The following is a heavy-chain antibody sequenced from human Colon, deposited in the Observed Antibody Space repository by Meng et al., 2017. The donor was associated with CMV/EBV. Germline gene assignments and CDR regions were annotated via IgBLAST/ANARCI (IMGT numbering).Heavy chain of an antibody. Sequence: GGSLRLSCAASGFTFDRYTMAWVRQAPGKGLERVSSISSTGTFIHYADSVEGRFTIARDNAKTSLYLQMSSLRAEDTAVYYCAGVAYDYGDRHFAYWGQGALVTVSS. CDR1: GFTFDRYT. CDR2: ISSTGTFI. CDR3: AGVAYDYGDRHFAY. J-gene: IGHJ4*02. V-gene: IGHV3-21*01. D-gene: IGHD4-17*01.